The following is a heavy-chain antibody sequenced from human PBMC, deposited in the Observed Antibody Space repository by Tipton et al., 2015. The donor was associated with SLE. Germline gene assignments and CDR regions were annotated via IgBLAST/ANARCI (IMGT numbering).Heavy chain of an antibody. Sequence: TLSLTCTVSGGSISSYYWSWIRQPPGKGLEWIGYIYYSGSTNYNPSLKSRVTISVDTSKNQFSLKLSSVTAADTAVYYCAAQTVAGLWYFDLWGRGTLVTVSS. CDR3: AAQTVAGLWYFDL. V-gene: IGHV4-59*01. J-gene: IGHJ2*01. D-gene: IGHD3/OR15-3a*01. CDR2: IYYSGST. CDR1: GGSISSYY.